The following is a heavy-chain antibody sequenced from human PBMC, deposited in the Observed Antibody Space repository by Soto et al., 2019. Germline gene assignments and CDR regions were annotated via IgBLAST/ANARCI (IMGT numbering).Heavy chain of an antibody. CDR3: ARRSVGSGWPYGMDV. J-gene: IGHJ6*02. D-gene: IGHD6-19*01. CDR1: GYSFTSYW. V-gene: IGHV5-51*01. Sequence: GESLKISCKGSGYSFTSYWIGWVRQMPGKGLEWMGIIYPGDSDTRYSPSFQGQVTISADKSISTAYLQWSSLKASGTAMYYCARRSVGSGWPYGMDVWGQGTAVTVSS. CDR2: IYPGDSDT.